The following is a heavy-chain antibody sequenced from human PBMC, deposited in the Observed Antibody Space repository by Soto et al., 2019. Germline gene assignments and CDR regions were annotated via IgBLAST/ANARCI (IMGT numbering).Heavy chain of an antibody. CDR2: ISGSDGKT. V-gene: IGHV3-23*01. CDR1: GFSFGSYA. CDR3: ARWSYLDY. D-gene: IGHD3-3*01. J-gene: IGHJ4*02. Sequence: GGSLRLSCAASGFSFGSYALSWVRQAPGKGLEWVSTISGSDGKTFYADSVKGRFSISRDTSQSTLYLQINSLRADDTAMYYCARWSYLDYWGQGTRVTVSS.